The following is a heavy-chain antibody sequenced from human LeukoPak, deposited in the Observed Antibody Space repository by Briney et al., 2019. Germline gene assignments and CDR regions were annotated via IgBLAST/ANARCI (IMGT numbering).Heavy chain of an antibody. J-gene: IGHJ3*02. CDR3: ARGGPDYEDAFDI. CDR2: IYSGGST. D-gene: IGHD4-17*01. V-gene: IGHV3-53*01. Sequence: PGGSLRLSCAASGSTVSSNYMSWVRQAPGKGLEWVSVIYSGGSTYYADSVKGRFTISRDNSKNTLYLQMNSLRAEDTAVYYCARGGPDYEDAFDIWGQGTMVTVSS. CDR1: GSTVSSNY.